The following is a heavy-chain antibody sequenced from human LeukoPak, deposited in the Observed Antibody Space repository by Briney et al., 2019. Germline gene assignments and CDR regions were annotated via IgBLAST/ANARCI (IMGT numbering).Heavy chain of an antibody. CDR2: IYHSGST. Sequence: PSETLSLTCAVSGYSISSGYNWGWIRQPPGKGLEWIGSIYHSGSTYYNPSLKSRVTISVDTSKNQFSLKLSSVTAADTAVYYCARDQTYYYDSTWFWFDPWGQGTLVTVSS. J-gene: IGHJ5*02. D-gene: IGHD3-22*01. CDR3: ARDQTYYYDSTWFWFDP. V-gene: IGHV4-38-2*02. CDR1: GYSISSGYN.